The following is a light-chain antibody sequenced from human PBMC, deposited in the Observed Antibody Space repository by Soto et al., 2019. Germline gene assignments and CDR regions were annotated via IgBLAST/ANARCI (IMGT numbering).Light chain of an antibody. CDR2: DDR. V-gene: IGLV3-21*02. CDR3: QVWDIGTALV. Sequence: SYELNQPPSASVAPGQTARITCEEKNIGSNRVNWYQQKPGQAPVLVVYDDRDRPSGIPERFSGCNGGSMATLIISRVEAGDEADYYCQVWDIGTALVFGGGTKLTVL. CDR1: NIGSNR. J-gene: IGLJ3*02.